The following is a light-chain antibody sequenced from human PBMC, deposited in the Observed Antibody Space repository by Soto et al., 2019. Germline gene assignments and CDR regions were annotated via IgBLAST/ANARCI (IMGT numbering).Light chain of an antibody. CDR2: GAS. CDR3: QHYNNWPPDT. J-gene: IGKJ2*01. CDR1: ESVGRN. V-gene: IGKV3-15*01. Sequence: EIVMTQSPATLSLSPGERATLSFMASESVGRNLAWYQQKPGQAPRLLIYGASTRATAIPPRFSGTGSGTDFTLTISSLQSEDFAVYYCQHYNNWPPDTFGQGTKVDI.